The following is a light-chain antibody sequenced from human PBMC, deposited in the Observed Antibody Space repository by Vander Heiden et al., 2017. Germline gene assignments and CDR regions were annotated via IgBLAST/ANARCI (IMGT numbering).Light chain of an antibody. J-gene: IGKJ2*01. V-gene: IGKV1-5*03. CDR2: KAS. Sequence: DIQMTQSPSTLSASVGDRITITCRASHSISSWLAWYQQKPGKAPKLLIYKASTLQSGVPSRFSGSGSGTDFTLTISSLQPDDFATYYCQQFNSYSLTFGQGTKLEIK. CDR1: HSISSW. CDR3: QQFNSYSLT.